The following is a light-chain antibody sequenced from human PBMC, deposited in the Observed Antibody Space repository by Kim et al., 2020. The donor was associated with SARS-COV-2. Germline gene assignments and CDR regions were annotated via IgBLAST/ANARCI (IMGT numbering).Light chain of an antibody. CDR3: QSYDTALSAVV. Sequence: QRVTVSCTGSGSNLGAGFDVHWYQQLPGAAPKLLIYHNANRPSGVPDRFSGSKAGTAAYLAITGLLAEDEADYYCQSYDTALSAVVFGGGTQLTVL. J-gene: IGLJ2*01. CDR2: HNA. CDR1: GSNLGAGFD. V-gene: IGLV1-40*01.